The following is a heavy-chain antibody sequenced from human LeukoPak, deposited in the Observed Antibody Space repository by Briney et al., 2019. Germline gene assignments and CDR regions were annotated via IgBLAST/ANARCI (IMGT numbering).Heavy chain of an antibody. CDR1: GFPFSSYA. D-gene: IGHD2-15*01. Sequence: GVPLRLSCAASGFPFSSYAKNGVPHARGKGVEGVSALSGSGGITYYADSVKGRFSISRDDTKNTLYLQMNSLGAEDTAVYYCAKGRGGSSYSSTDDWGQGTLVTVSS. V-gene: IGHV3-23*01. CDR2: LSGSGGIT. J-gene: IGHJ4*02. CDR3: AKGRGGSSYSSTDD.